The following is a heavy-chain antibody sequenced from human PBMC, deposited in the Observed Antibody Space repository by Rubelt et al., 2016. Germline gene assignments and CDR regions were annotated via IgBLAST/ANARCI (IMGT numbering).Heavy chain of an antibody. V-gene: IGHV3-23*04. Sequence: EAQLVESGGDLVQPGGSLSLSCSASGFTVSSSVMRWVRQAPGKGLEWVSTISANGAGTYYADSLWGRVTISRDNSKNTLYLQMNSLRAEDTAIYYCAKGTGYYFDYWGQGTLVTVSS. CDR1: GFTVSSSV. CDR2: ISANGAGT. J-gene: IGHJ4*02. D-gene: IGHD3-9*01. CDR3: AKGTGYYFDY.